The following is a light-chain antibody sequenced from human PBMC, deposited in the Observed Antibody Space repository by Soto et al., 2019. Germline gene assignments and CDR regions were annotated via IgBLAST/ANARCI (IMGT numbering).Light chain of an antibody. CDR1: QSVRNGY. CDR3: PQYDSYPLT. Sequence: PGERATLSCRASQSVRNGYLAWYQQKPGQAPRLLIYAASTRATGIPDRFSGSGSGTEFALTISSLQPDDFATYYCPQYDSYPLTFAGGSKV. CDR2: AAS. J-gene: IGKJ4*01. V-gene: IGKV3-20*01.